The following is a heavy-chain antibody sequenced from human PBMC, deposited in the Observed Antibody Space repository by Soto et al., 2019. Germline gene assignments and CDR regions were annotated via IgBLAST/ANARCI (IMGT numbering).Heavy chain of an antibody. CDR2: IIPIFGTA. Sequence: QVRLVQSGAEVKKPGSSVKVSCKASGGTFSSYAISWVRQAPGQGLEWMGGIIPIFGTANYAQKFQGRVTITADESTSTAYMELSSLRSEDTAVYYCARVEVVTAIPDHYYYYYGMDVWGQGTTVTVSS. V-gene: IGHV1-69*01. J-gene: IGHJ6*02. CDR1: GGTFSSYA. CDR3: ARVEVVTAIPDHYYYYYGMDV. D-gene: IGHD2-21*02.